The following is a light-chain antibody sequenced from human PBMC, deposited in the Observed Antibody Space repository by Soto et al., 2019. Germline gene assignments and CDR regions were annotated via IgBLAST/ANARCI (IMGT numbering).Light chain of an antibody. V-gene: IGKV3-11*01. Sequence: IVLTQSPATLSLSPGERATLSCRASQSVSSYLAWYQQKPGQAPRLLIYDASNRATGIPARFSGSGSGTEFTLTISSLKPDDFATYYCQQYNSYSPTFGQGTKVDI. CDR3: QQYNSYSPT. J-gene: IGKJ1*01. CDR1: QSVSSY. CDR2: DAS.